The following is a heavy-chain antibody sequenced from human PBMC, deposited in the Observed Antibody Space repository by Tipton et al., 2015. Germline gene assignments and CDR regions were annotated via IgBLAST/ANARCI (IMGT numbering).Heavy chain of an antibody. CDR3: ARHSDVSGSYYTYWYIDL. V-gene: IGHV1-46*03. CDR1: GYTFTNYF. CDR2: INPSGGST. Sequence: QLVQSGAEVRKPGASVKVSCKASGYTFTNYFMHWVRQAPGEGLEWMGIINPSGGSTSYAQKFQGRVTMTRDTPTSTVYMELSSLTSEDTAVYYCARHSDVSGSYYTYWYIDLWGRGTLVTVSS. D-gene: IGHD3-10*01. J-gene: IGHJ2*01.